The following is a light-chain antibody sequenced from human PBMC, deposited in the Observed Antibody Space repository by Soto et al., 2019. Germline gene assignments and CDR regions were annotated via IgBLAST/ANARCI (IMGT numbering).Light chain of an antibody. V-gene: IGLV1-40*01. J-gene: IGLJ3*02. CDR2: SNI. CDR1: SSDIGAGYD. CDR3: QSYDSSLGGSKGV. Sequence: QSVLTQPPSMSGAPGQRVTISCTGSSSDIGAGYDVHWYQQFPGTAPKLLIYSNINRPSGVPDRLSGSKSGTSASLAITGLQAEDEADYYCQSYDSSLGGSKGVFGGGTKLTVL.